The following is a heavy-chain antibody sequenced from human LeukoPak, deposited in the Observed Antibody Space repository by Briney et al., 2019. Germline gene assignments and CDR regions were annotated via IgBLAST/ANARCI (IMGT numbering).Heavy chain of an antibody. CDR1: GFTFSDYS. CDR3: VRGEATAVVPGCDY. V-gene: IGHV3-48*02. CDR2: ISSGGSTI. J-gene: IGHJ4*02. D-gene: IGHD5-18*01. Sequence: GGSLRLSCAASGFTFSDYSMNWIRQDPGKGLEWVSYISSGGSTIYYADSVKGRFTISRDNAKNALYLQMNSLRDEDTAVYYCVRGEATAVVPGCDYWGQGMLVTVSS.